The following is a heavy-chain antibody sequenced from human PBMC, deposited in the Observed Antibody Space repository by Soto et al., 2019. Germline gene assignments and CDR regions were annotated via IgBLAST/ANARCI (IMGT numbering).Heavy chain of an antibody. V-gene: IGHV1-18*01. CDR3: ATYSGYEPNYGMDV. CDR2: ISGYNGYT. Sequence: ASVKVSCKASGYSFMNYGISWVRQAPGQGLEWMGWISGYNGYTKSAQKIQGRVTMTTDTSTSTAYMELRSLRSDDTAMYYCATYSGYEPNYGMDVWGQGTTVTVSS. D-gene: IGHD5-12*01. CDR1: GYSFMNYG. J-gene: IGHJ6*02.